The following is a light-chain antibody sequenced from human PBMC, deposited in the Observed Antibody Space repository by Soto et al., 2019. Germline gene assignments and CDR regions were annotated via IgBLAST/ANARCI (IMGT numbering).Light chain of an antibody. CDR2: SAS. CDR1: QSINTY. V-gene: IGKV1-39*01. J-gene: IGKJ2*01. CDR3: QQSYVSYT. Sequence: DLQMTQSPSSLSASVGDRVTITCRASQSINTYLSWYQQKPGKAPKLLIYSASTLQSGVPSRFSGSGSGTDFTLTINSLQPEDFATYFCQQSYVSYTFGQGTNLEIK.